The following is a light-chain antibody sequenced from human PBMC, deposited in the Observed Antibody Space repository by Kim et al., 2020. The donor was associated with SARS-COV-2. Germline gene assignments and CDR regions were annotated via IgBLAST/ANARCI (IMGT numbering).Light chain of an antibody. J-gene: IGLJ2*01. CDR3: AAWDDSLSVV. Sequence: QSVLTQPPSASGTPGQKVTISCSGSSSNIGSNFVYWYQQLPGTAPKLLMYRNNQRPSGVPDRFSGSKSGTSASLAISGLRSEDEADYYCAAWDDSLSVVFGGGTQLTVL. V-gene: IGLV1-47*01. CDR1: SSNIGSNF. CDR2: RNN.